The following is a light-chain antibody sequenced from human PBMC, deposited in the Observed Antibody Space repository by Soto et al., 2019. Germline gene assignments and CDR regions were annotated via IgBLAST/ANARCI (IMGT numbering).Light chain of an antibody. V-gene: IGKV1-5*01. J-gene: IGKJ5*01. CDR3: PQYNSYPTT. Sequence: DIQMTHSRSTLSASVGDKVTSACRARPTISRWLARYQHKPAKAPKSLIHAASSLQSGVPSKFSGSGSGTEFTLPISSLQPQDFAPYYCPQYNSYPTTFGQGTPLEIK. CDR1: PTISRW. CDR2: AAS.